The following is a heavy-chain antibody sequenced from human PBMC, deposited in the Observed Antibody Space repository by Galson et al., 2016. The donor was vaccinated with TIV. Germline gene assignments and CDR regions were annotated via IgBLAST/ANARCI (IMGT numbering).Heavy chain of an antibody. V-gene: IGHV1-69*05. D-gene: IGHD5-18*01. J-gene: IGHJ6*03. CDR3: ARGVGTVMGQYYMDV. CDR1: GGTLSNYA. Sequence: SVKVSCKASGGTLSNYAISWVRQAPRQGLEWMGGTIPMFGTANYAQKSQGRVTITTDESTSTAYMELSSLKSEDTAVYYCARGVGTVMGQYYMDVWGKGTTVTVSS. CDR2: TIPMFGTA.